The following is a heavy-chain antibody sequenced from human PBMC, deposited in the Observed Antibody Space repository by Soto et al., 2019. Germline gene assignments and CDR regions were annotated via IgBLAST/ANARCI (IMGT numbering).Heavy chain of an antibody. D-gene: IGHD1-7*01. CDR1: GYSFTSYW. CDR3: ARHQIGTGTTLDV. V-gene: IGHV5-51*01. J-gene: IGHJ6*02. Sequence: GESLKISCKGSGYSFTSYWIGWVRQMRGKGLEWMGIIYPGDSDTRYSPSFQGQVTISADKSISTAYLQWSSLRASDTAMYYCARHQIGTGTTLDVWGQGTTVTVSS. CDR2: IYPGDSDT.